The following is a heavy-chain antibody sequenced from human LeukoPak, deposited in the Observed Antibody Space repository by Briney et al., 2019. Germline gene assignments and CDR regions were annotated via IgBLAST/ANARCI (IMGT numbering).Heavy chain of an antibody. CDR1: GYTFTGQF. D-gene: IGHD6-19*01. V-gene: IGHV1-2*02. Sequence: GASVKLSCKASGYTFTGQFIHWLRQAPGQGLEWMGWIDPPSGAPHYAQKFQDTITLTRDTSIATAYMEVHRLQTDDTAVYYCARSGFSTGFYLDFWGQGTPISVSS. CDR2: IDPPSGAP. CDR3: ARSGFSTGFYLDF. J-gene: IGHJ4*02.